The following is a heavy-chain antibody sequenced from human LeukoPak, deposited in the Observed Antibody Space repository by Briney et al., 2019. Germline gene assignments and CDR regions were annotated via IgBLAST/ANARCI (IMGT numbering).Heavy chain of an antibody. J-gene: IGHJ4*02. CDR3: AREPRRDGYNDY. D-gene: IGHD5-24*01. CDR1: GGSFSGYY. V-gene: IGHV4-34*01. CDR2: INHSGST. Sequence: SETLSLTCAVYGGSFSGYYWGWIRQPPGKGLEWIGEINHSGSTNYNPSLKSRVTISVDTSKNQFSLKLSSVTAADTAVYYCAREPRRDGYNDYWGQGTLVTVSS.